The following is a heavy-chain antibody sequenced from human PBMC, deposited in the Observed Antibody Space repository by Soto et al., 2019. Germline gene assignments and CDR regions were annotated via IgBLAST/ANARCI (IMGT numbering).Heavy chain of an antibody. D-gene: IGHD3-22*01. Sequence: ASVKVSCKASGYTFTSYGISWVRQAPGQGLEWMGWISAYNGNTNYAQKLQGRVTMTTDTSTSTAYMELRSLRSDDTAVYYCARDRYYDSSGTPGTGYWGQGTLVTVSS. CDR1: GYTFTSYG. CDR2: ISAYNGNT. J-gene: IGHJ4*02. CDR3: ARDRYYDSSGTPGTGY. V-gene: IGHV1-18*01.